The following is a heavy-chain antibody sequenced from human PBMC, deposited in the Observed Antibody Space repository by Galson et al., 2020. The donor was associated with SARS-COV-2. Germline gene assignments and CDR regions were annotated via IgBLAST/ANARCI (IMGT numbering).Heavy chain of an antibody. CDR1: GYTFTNYG. J-gene: IGHJ4*02. Sequence: ASVKVSCKASGYTFTNYGIIWVRRDPGQGLEWVGWINTDNGNTNYAQKLQGRVTMTTDTSTNTAYMDLRSLRSDDTAVYYCATIGYSSSSAGYYCGFWCLGSLVTVSS. D-gene: IGHD6-6*01. V-gene: IGHV1-18*04. CDR2: INTDNGNT. CDR3: ATIGYSSSSAGYYCGF.